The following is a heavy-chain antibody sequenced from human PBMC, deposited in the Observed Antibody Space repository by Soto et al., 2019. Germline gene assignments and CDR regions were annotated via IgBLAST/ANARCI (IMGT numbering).Heavy chain of an antibody. V-gene: IGHV3-30*03. CDR3: SSGYSG. CDR1: GFTFSNYD. J-gene: IGHJ4*02. D-gene: IGHD3-22*01. Sequence: RLSCAASGFTFSNYDMYWVRQAPGKGLEWVAVISYDGTNKYYADSVKGRFSISRGNSNNTLYLQMNSLRAEDTALYYCSSGYSGWGQGTLVTVSS. CDR2: ISYDGTNK.